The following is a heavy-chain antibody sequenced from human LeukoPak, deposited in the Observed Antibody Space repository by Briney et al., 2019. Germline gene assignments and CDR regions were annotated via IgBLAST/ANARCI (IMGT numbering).Heavy chain of an antibody. CDR3: ARQVGGRGWFDP. CDR1: GDSITSSSYY. V-gene: IGHV4-39*01. J-gene: IGHJ5*02. Sequence: SETLSLTCSVSGDSITSSSYYWGWIRQPPGKGLEWIGSIYYSGSTYYNPSLKSRVTISVDTSKNQFSLKLSSVTAADTAVYYCARQVGGRGWFDPWGQGTLVTVSS. CDR2: IYYSGST. D-gene: IGHD1-26*01.